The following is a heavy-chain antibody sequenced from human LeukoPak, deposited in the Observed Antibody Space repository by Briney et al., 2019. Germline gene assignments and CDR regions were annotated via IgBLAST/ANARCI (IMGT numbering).Heavy chain of an antibody. CDR3: ARQLGNYYRAFDF. CDR1: GYTFTNYY. Sequence: ASVKVSCKPSGYTFTNYYIHWVRQAPGQGREWVGWINPASAVAAFAPTFQGRVSMTWDSSITTAYMDLTSLRSDDTAIYYCARQLGNYYRAFDFWGQGTLVTVSS. V-gene: IGHV1-2*02. J-gene: IGHJ4*02. CDR2: INPASAVA. D-gene: IGHD1-26*01.